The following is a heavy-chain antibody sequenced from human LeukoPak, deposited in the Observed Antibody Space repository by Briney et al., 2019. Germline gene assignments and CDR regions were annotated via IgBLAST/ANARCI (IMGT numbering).Heavy chain of an antibody. CDR1: GGSISSGDYY. D-gene: IGHD3-3*01. Sequence: SETLSLTCTVSGGSISSGDYYWSWIRQPPGKGLEWIGYIYYSGSTYYNPSLKSRVTISVDTSKNQFSLKLSSVTAADTAVYYCARLWSEGNWENWFDPWGQGTLVTVYS. CDR3: ARLWSEGNWENWFDP. J-gene: IGHJ5*02. V-gene: IGHV4-30-4*02. CDR2: IYYSGST.